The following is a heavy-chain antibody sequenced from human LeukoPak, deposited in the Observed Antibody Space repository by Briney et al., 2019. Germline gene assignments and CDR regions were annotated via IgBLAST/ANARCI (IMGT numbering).Heavy chain of an antibody. V-gene: IGHV1-69*13. CDR3: ARVTDIVATVDYYGMDV. J-gene: IGHJ6*02. CDR1: GGTFSSYA. CDR2: IIPIFGTA. D-gene: IGHD5-12*01. Sequence: SVKVSCKASGGTFSSYAISWVRQAPGQGLEWMGGIIPIFGTANYAQKFQGRVTITADESTSTAYMELSSLRSEDTAVYYCARVTDIVATVDYYGMDVWGQGTTVTVSS.